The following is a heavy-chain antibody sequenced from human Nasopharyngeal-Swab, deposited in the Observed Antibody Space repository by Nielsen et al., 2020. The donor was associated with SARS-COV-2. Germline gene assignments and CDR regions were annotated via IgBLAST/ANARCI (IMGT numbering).Heavy chain of an antibody. V-gene: IGHV3-48*03. D-gene: IGHD2-2*01. CDR3: ARDKVLCSSTSCYENYYGMDV. CDR2: ISSSGSTI. J-gene: IGHJ6*02. CDR1: GFTFSSYE. Sequence: GESLKISCAASGFTFSSYEMNWVRQAPGKGLEWVSYISSSGSTIYYADSVKSRFTISRDNAKNSLYLQMNSLRAEDTAVYYCARDKVLCSSTSCYENYYGMDVWGQGTTVTVSS.